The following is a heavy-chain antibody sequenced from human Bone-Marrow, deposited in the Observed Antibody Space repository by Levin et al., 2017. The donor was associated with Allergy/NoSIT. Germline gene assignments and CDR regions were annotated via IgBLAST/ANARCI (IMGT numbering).Heavy chain of an antibody. J-gene: IGHJ4*02. D-gene: IGHD4-17*01. CDR2: IKQDGSEK. Sequence: GESLKISCAASGFTFSSYWMSWVRQAPGKGLEWVANIKQDGSEKYYVDSVKGRFTISRDNAKNSLYLQMNSLRAEDTAVYYCAREFYGDLDYWGQGTLVTVSS. CDR1: GFTFSSYW. V-gene: IGHV3-7*04. CDR3: AREFYGDLDY.